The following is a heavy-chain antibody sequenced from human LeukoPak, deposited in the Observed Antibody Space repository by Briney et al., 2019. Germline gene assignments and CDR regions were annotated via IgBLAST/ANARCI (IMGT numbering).Heavy chain of an antibody. V-gene: IGHV4-39*01. CDR1: GGSTSSSTYY. CDR3: ARLDYYGSGSYYNFFDY. J-gene: IGHJ4*02. Sequence: SETLSLTCTVSGGSTSSSTYYWDWIRQPPGKGLEWIGNIYDSGSTYYNPSLKSRVTISVDTSKNQFSLKLSSVTAADTAVYYCARLDYYGSGSYYNFFDYWGQGTLVTVSS. D-gene: IGHD3-10*01. CDR2: IYDSGST.